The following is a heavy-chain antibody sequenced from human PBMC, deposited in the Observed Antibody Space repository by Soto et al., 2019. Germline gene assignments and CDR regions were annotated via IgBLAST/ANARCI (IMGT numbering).Heavy chain of an antibody. V-gene: IGHV4-31*03. J-gene: IGHJ6*02. CDR1: GGSISSGGYY. CDR3: ARDRRWGAKTYYYYYGMDV. CDR2: IYYSGST. D-gene: IGHD1-26*01. Sequence: SETLSLTCTVSGGSISSGGYYSSWIRQHPGKGLEWIGYIYYSGSTYYNPSLKSRVTISVDTSKNQFSLKLSSVTAADTAVYYCARDRRWGAKTYYYYYGMDVWGQGTTVTVSS.